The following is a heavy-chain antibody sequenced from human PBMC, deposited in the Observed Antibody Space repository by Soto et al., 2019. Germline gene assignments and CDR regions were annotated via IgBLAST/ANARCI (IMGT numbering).Heavy chain of an antibody. CDR3: ASGGYSGSIPDY. J-gene: IGHJ4*02. Sequence: GESLKISCAASGFTFSSYSMNWVRQAPGKGLEWVSSISSSSSYIYYADSVKGRFTISRDNAKNSLYLQMNSLRAEDTAVYYCASGGYSGSIPDYWGQGTLVTVSS. D-gene: IGHD1-26*01. V-gene: IGHV3-21*01. CDR1: GFTFSSYS. CDR2: ISSSSSYI.